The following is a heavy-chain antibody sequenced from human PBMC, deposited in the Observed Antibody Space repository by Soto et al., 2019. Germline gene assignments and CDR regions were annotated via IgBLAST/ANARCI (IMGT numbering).Heavy chain of an antibody. CDR2: IIPIFGTA. CDR1: GGTFSSYA. Sequence: ASVKVSCKASGGTFSSYAISWVRQAPGQGLEWMGGIIPIFGTANYAQKFQGRVTITADESTSTAYMELSSLRSEDTAVYYCASYSNYYYYYGMDVWGQGTTVTVSS. V-gene: IGHV1-69*13. J-gene: IGHJ6*02. CDR3: ASYSNYYYYYGMDV. D-gene: IGHD4-4*01.